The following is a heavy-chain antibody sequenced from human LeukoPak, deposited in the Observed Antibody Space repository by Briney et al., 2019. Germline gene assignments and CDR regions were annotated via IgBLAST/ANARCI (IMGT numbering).Heavy chain of an antibody. J-gene: IGHJ6*02. Sequence: ASVKFSCKVSGYTLTELSMHWVRQAPGKGREWMGGFDPEDGETIYAQKFQGRVTMTEDTSTDTAYMELSRLRSEDTAVYYCATGVSRWGYDYYYYYYGMDFWGQGTTVTVSS. CDR3: ATGVSRWGYDYYYYYYGMDF. CDR1: GYTLTELS. D-gene: IGHD7-27*01. V-gene: IGHV1-24*01. CDR2: FDPEDGET.